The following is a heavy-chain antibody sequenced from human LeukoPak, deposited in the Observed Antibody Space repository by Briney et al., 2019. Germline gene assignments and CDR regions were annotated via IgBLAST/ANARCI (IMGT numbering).Heavy chain of an antibody. V-gene: IGHV3-23*01. D-gene: IGHD3-10*01. CDR2: ISGSGGTT. CDR1: GFTFSSYA. Sequence: GGSLRLSCAASGFTFSSYAMSWVRQAPGRGLEWVSAISGSGGTTYYADSVKGRFTISRDNSKNTLYLQMKSLRAEDTAVYYCAGPYGSGIYYRKYWGQGTQVTVSS. CDR3: AGPYGSGIYYRKY. J-gene: IGHJ4*02.